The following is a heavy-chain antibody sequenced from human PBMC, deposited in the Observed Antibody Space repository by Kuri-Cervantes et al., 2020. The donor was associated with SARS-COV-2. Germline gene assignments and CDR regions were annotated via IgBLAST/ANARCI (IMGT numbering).Heavy chain of an antibody. CDR1: GYTFTSYY. D-gene: IGHD1-14*01. J-gene: IGHJ6*02. CDR2: INPSGGST. Sequence: ASVKVSCKASGYTFTSYYMHWVRQAPGQGLEWMGIINPSGGSTSYAQKFQGRVTMTRDTSTSTVYMELSSLRFEDTAVYYCAREGRNIDYYYGMDVWGQGTTVTVSS. V-gene: IGHV1-46*01. CDR3: AREGRNIDYYYGMDV.